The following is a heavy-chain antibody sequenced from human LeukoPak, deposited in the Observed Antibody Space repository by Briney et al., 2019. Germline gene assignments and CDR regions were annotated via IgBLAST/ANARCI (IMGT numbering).Heavy chain of an antibody. CDR1: GGTFSSYG. Sequence: GVSVKVSCKASGGTFSSYGISWGRQAPGQGLEWMGRIIPILGLANHAQKFQDRLTITADKSTSTANMDLSSLRSDDTAVCYCAREIAEAGTSWLDPWGQGILVTVSS. CDR3: AREIAEAGTSWLDP. CDR2: IIPILGLA. V-gene: IGHV1-69*04. J-gene: IGHJ5*02. D-gene: IGHD6-13*01.